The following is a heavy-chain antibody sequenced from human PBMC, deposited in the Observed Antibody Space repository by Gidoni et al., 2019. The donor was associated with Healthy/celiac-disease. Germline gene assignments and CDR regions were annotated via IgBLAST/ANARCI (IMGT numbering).Heavy chain of an antibody. V-gene: IGHV4-59*01. CDR2: IYYSGST. D-gene: IGHD6-19*01. CDR1: GGSISSYY. Sequence: QVQLQESGPGLVKPSETLSLTCPVSGGSISSYYWSWIRQPPGKGLEWIGYIYYSGSTNYNPSLKSRVTISVDTSKNQFSLKLSSVTAADTAVYYCARDNIAVAMNWFDPWGQGTLVTVSS. CDR3: ARDNIAVAMNWFDP. J-gene: IGHJ5*02.